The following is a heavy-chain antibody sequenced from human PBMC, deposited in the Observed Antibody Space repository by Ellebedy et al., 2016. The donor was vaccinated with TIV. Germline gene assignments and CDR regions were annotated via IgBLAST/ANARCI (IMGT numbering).Heavy chain of an antibody. CDR2: IKQDGREK. Sequence: GGSLRLSXAASGFTFSSYWMSWVRQVPGKGLEWVANIKQDGREKYYVDSVEGRFTIARDNAKNSLYLQMNSLRADDTAVYYCRQGHYADYWGQGTLVTVSS. CDR1: GFTFSSYW. J-gene: IGHJ4*02. CDR3: RQGHYADY. V-gene: IGHV3-7*03.